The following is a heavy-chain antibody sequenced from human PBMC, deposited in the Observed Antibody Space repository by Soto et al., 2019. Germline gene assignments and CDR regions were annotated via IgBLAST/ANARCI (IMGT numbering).Heavy chain of an antibody. Sequence: EVQLVESGGGLVQPGESLRLSCSASGFTFSDHYMDWVRQAPGKGLEWVGRTRNRAKSYTTEYAASVTGRFSISRDDPRNSLYLQMNSLKTDDTAVYYFVRAAYDSTGYYYFDYWGQGTLVSVSS. D-gene: IGHD3-22*01. V-gene: IGHV3-72*01. J-gene: IGHJ4*02. CDR2: TRNRAKSYTT. CDR3: VRAAYDSTGYYYFDY. CDR1: GFTFSDHY.